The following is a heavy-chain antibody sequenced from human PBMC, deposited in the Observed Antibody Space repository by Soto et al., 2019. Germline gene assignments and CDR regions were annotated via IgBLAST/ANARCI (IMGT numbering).Heavy chain of an antibody. CDR3: ARDLHYGDYSFDLESHDAFDI. J-gene: IGHJ3*02. Sequence: ASVKVSCKASGGTFSSYTISWVRQAPGQGLEWMGRIIPILGIANYAQKFQGRVTITADKSTSTAYMELSSLRSEDTAVYYCARDLHYGDYSFDLESHDAFDIWGQGTMVTVSS. CDR2: IIPILGIA. D-gene: IGHD4-17*01. CDR1: GGTFSSYT. V-gene: IGHV1-69*04.